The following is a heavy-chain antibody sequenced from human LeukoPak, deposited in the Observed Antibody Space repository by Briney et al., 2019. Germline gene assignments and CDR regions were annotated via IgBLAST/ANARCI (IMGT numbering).Heavy chain of an antibody. D-gene: IGHD6-19*01. V-gene: IGHV4-39*07. J-gene: IGHJ2*01. CDR2: INHSGST. CDR1: GGSISSGDYY. CDR3: ARVLEGSSGQHWYFDL. Sequence: SETLSLTCTVSGGSISSGDYYWAWMRQPPGKGLEWIGEINHSGSTNYNPSLKSRVTISVDTSMKQFSLKLSSVTAADTAVYYCARVLEGSSGQHWYFDLWGRGTLVTVSS.